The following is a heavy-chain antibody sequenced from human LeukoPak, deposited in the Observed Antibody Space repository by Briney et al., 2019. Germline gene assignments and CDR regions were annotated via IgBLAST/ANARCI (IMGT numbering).Heavy chain of an antibody. D-gene: IGHD6-13*01. V-gene: IGHV1-69*13. Sequence: GASVKVSCKASGGTFSSYAISWVRQAPGQGLEWMGGIIPIFGTANYAQKFQGRVTITADESTSTAYMELSSLRSEDTAVYYCASFNSRLDSSSWPHRYYYYYYMDVWGKGTTVTVSS. CDR3: ASFNSRLDSSSWPHRYYYYYYMDV. CDR2: IIPIFGTA. J-gene: IGHJ6*03. CDR1: GGTFSSYA.